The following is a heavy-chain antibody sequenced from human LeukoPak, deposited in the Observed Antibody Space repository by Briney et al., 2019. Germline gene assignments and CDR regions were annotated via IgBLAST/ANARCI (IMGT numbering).Heavy chain of an antibody. V-gene: IGHV3-48*04. J-gene: IGHJ4*02. D-gene: IGHD1/OR15-1a*01. CDR1: GFTFSSYS. Sequence: GGSLRLSCAASGFTFSSYSMNWVRQAPGKGLEWVSYISSSSTIYYADSVKGRFTISRDNAKNSLYLQMNSLRAEDTAVYYCARGIREQGPNDYWGQGTLVTVSS. CDR2: ISSSSTI. CDR3: ARGIREQGPNDY.